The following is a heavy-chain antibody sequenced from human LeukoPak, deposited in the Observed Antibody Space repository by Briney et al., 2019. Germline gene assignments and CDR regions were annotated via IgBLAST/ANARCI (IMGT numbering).Heavy chain of an antibody. Sequence: PSETLSLTCTVSGGSISSGSYYWSWIRQPAGKGLEWIGSIYYSGSTYYNPSLKSRVTISVDTSKNQFSLKLSSVTAANTAVYYCASRIAVAGTEGYFDYWGQGTLVTVSS. D-gene: IGHD6-19*01. CDR2: IYYSGST. J-gene: IGHJ4*02. V-gene: IGHV4-39*01. CDR3: ASRIAVAGTEGYFDY. CDR1: GGSISSGSYY.